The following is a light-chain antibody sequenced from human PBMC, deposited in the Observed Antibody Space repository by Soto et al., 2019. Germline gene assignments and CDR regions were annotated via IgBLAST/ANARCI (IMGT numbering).Light chain of an antibody. CDR2: GAS. Sequence: EIVMTQSPATLSVSPGERATLSCRASQSVSRHLAWYQQKPGQAPRLLIYGASNRATGIPPRFSGSGPGTDFTLTISSLQSEDFAVYYCQQYNDWPPWTFGQGTKVDIK. V-gene: IGKV3-15*01. CDR1: QSVSRH. CDR3: QQYNDWPPWT. J-gene: IGKJ1*01.